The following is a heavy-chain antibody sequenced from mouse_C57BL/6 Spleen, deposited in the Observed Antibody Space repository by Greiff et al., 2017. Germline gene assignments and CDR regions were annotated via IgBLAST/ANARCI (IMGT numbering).Heavy chain of an antibody. D-gene: IGHD1-1*01. V-gene: IGHV1-19*01. CDR1: GYTFTDYY. Sequence: EVQLQQSGPVLVKPGASVKMSCKASGYTFTDYYMNWVKQSHGKSLEWIGVINPYNGGTSYNQKFKGKATLTVDKSSSTAYMELNSLTSEDSAVYYCARGYYGMGVHPYYAMDYWGQGTSVTVSS. J-gene: IGHJ4*01. CDR3: ARGYYGMGVHPYYAMDY. CDR2: INPYNGGT.